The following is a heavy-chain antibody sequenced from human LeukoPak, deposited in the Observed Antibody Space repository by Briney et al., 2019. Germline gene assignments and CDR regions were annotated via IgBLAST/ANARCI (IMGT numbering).Heavy chain of an antibody. D-gene: IGHD5-18*01. J-gene: IGHJ4*02. V-gene: IGHV4-34*01. CDR1: GGSFSGYY. Sequence: PSETLSLTCAVYGGSFSGYYWSWIRQPPGKGLEWIGEINHSGSTNYNPSLKSRVTISVDTSKNQFSLKLSSVTAADTAVYYCARSPQLWSFDYWGQGTLVTVSS. CDR2: INHSGST. CDR3: ARSPQLWSFDY.